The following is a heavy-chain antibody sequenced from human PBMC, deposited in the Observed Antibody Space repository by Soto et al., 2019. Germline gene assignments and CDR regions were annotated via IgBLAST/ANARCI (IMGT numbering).Heavy chain of an antibody. CDR2: IKEDGSEK. CDR3: ARYRYLDP. D-gene: IGHD1-1*01. V-gene: IGHV3-7*03. J-gene: IGHJ5*02. Sequence: PGGSLRLSCADSGFILRNYWMSWVRQAPGMGLQWVASIKEDGSEKYYVDPVKGRFTISRENAKNSLYLQMNSLRAEDTAVYYCARYRYLDPWGQGITATVSS. CDR1: GFILRNYW.